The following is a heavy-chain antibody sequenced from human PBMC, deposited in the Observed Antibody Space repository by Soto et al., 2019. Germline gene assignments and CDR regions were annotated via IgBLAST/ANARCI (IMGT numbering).Heavy chain of an antibody. CDR3: ARHSRGGSANYYKGDYYYYYYYMDV. D-gene: IGHD3-10*01. J-gene: IGHJ6*03. CDR1: GYRFTNYW. CDR2: IYPGDSDI. Sequence: GESLKISCEGSGYRFTNYWIGWVRQMPGKGLEWMGIIYPGDSDIRYSPSFQGQVTISADKSITTAYLQWSSLKASDTAMYYCARHSRGGSANYYKGDYYYYYYYMDVWGKGTTVTVSS. V-gene: IGHV5-51*01.